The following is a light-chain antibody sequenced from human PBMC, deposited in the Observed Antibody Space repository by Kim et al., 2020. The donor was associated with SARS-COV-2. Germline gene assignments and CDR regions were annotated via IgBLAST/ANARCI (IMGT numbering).Light chain of an antibody. CDR1: SGSIASNY. CDR2: EDN. CDR3: QSYDSSNPWV. Sequence: NFMLTQPHSVSESPGKTVTISCTGSSGSIASNYVQWYQQRPGIAPTTVIYEDNQRPSGVPDRFSGSIDTSSNSASLTISGLKTEDEADYYCQSYDSSNPWVFGGGTKLTVL. V-gene: IGLV6-57*02. J-gene: IGLJ3*02.